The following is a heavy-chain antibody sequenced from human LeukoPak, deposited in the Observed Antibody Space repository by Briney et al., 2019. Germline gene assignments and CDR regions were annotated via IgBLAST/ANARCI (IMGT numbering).Heavy chain of an antibody. CDR2: ISSSSSYI. D-gene: IGHD6-13*01. CDR3: AKDRSTTWSWYFDL. Sequence: GGSLRLSCPASGFTFSSYAMSWVRQAPGKGLEWVSSISSSSSYIYYADSVKGRFTISRDNSKNTVYLQMNSLRAEDTAAYYCAKDRSTTWSWYFDLWGRGTLVTVSS. J-gene: IGHJ2*01. V-gene: IGHV3-21*04. CDR1: GFTFSSYA.